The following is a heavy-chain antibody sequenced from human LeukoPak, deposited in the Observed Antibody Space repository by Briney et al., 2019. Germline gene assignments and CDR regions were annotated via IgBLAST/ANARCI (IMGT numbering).Heavy chain of an antibody. Sequence: PGGSLRLSCAASGFTFSSYDMHWVRQATGKGLEWVSAIGTAGDTYYPGSVKGRFTISRENAKNSLYLQMNGLRAGDTAVYYCARDGGATPGYYYYYMDVWGKGTTVTVPS. J-gene: IGHJ6*03. V-gene: IGHV3-13*01. D-gene: IGHD1-26*01. CDR2: IGTAGDT. CDR1: GFTFSSYD. CDR3: ARDGGATPGYYYYYMDV.